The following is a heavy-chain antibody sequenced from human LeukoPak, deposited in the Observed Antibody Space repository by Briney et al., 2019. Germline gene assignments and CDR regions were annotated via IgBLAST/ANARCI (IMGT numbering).Heavy chain of an antibody. CDR1: WSPLSKVLYY. J-gene: IGHJ4*02. D-gene: IGHD3-10*01. CDR3: ATWFGGYIDY. Sequence: PSQTLSHTLTCSWSPLSKVLYYWSSIRQPPGKGLEWIGYIYYSGSTYYNPSLKSRVTISVDTSKNQFSLKLSSVTAADTAVYYGATWFGGYIDYWGQGTLVTVSS. V-gene: IGHV4-30-4*01. CDR2: IYYSGST.